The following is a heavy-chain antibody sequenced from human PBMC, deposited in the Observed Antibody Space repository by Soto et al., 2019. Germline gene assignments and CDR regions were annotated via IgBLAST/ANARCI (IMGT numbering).Heavy chain of an antibody. J-gene: IGHJ3*01. Sequence: QLQLQESGPGLVKPSETLSLTCTVSGGSISNNAYYWGWVRQPPGKGLEWIGSFYYGGGTYYSPSLKSRVTISVDTSKNQFSLNLNSLTAADTAVYYCARRGRTNCSGAGCYQDAFDVWGQGAVVTVSS. V-gene: IGHV4-39*01. CDR2: FYYGGGT. CDR1: GGSISNNAYY. CDR3: ARRGRTNCSGAGCYQDAFDV. D-gene: IGHD2-15*01.